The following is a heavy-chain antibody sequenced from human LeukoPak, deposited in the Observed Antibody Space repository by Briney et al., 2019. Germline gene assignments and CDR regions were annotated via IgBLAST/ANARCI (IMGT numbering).Heavy chain of an antibody. V-gene: IGHV4-34*01. D-gene: IGHD3-16*01. CDR2: INHSGST. Sequence: SETLSLTCAVYGGSFSGYYWSWIRQPPGKGLEWIGEINHSGSTNYNPSLKSRVTISVDTSKSQFSLKLSSVTAADTAVYYCTITFGGVGYWGQGTLVTVSS. CDR3: TITFGGVGY. J-gene: IGHJ4*02. CDR1: GGSFSGYY.